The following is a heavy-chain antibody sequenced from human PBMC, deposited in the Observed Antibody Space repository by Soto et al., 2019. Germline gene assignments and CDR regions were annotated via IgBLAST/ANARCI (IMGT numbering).Heavy chain of an antibody. J-gene: IGHJ4*02. Sequence: SETLSLTCAVYGGSFSGYYWSWIPQPPGKGLEWIGEINHSGSTNYNPSLKSRVTISVDTSKNQFSLKLSSVTAADTAVYYCASGYGVDYWGQGTLVTVSS. V-gene: IGHV4-34*01. CDR2: INHSGST. CDR3: ASGYGVDY. CDR1: GGSFSGYY. D-gene: IGHD4-17*01.